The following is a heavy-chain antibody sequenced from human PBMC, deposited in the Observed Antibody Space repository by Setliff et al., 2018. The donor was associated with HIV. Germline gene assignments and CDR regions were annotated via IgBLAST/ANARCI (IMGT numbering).Heavy chain of an antibody. CDR3: ARITSPYNNTWFPALF. CDR2: IDPGDSYT. CDR1: GYNFTTYW. V-gene: IGHV5-10-1*01. Sequence: GESLKISCKASGYNFTTYWITWVRQMPGKGLEWMGRIDPGDSYTDYSPSFRGHVSISADNSISTAYLQWSSLKASDTAMYYCARITSPYNNTWFPALFWGQGTLVTVSS. J-gene: IGHJ4*02. D-gene: IGHD3-16*01.